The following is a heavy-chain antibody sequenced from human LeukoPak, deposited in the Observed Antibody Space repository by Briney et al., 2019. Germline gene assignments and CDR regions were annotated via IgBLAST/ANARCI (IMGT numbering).Heavy chain of an antibody. Sequence: PGGSLRLSREASGFTFSSYWMHWVRQVPGKGLVWVSCFNSDGSSTYYADSVKGRFTISRDNAKDALYLQMNSLRAEDTAVYYCARDQRQGRYTGSQTSGIDYWGQGTLVTVSS. CDR3: ARDQRQGRYTGSQTSGIDY. CDR1: GFTFSSYW. V-gene: IGHV3-74*01. CDR2: FNSDGSST. J-gene: IGHJ4*02. D-gene: IGHD1-26*01.